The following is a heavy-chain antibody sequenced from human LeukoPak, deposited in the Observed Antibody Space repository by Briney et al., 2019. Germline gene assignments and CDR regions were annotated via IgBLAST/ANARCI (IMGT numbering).Heavy chain of an antibody. CDR1: GSNFTTYW. V-gene: IGHV5-10-1*01. CDR3: ARHYYNDNTLLDF. CDR2: IHPSDSDT. J-gene: IGHJ4*02. Sequence: GESLQISCQGPGSNFTTYWISWVRQLPGEGPEWMGRIHPSDSDTNYSPSCQGPVTFSTGTSISTAYLQWTSPKASDTAIYFCARHYYNDNTLLDFWGQGTLVTVSS. D-gene: IGHD3-22*01.